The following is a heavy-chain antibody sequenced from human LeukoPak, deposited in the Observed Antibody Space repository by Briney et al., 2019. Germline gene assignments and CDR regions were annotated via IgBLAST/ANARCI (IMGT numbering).Heavy chain of an antibody. V-gene: IGHV3-30*04. CDR2: ISYDGTYK. CDR3: AKAHDYYYYYGMDV. CDR1: GFTFSRYA. Sequence: GGSLRLSCEASGFTFSRYAMHWVCQAPGKGLEWVAVISYDGTYKYYTDSVNDRFTISRDNSKNTLYLQMNSLRAEDTAVYYCAKAHDYYYYYGMDVWGQGTTVTVSS. J-gene: IGHJ6*02.